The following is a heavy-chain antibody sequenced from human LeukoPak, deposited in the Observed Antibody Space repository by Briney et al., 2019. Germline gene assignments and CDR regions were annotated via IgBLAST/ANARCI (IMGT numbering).Heavy chain of an antibody. Sequence: GGSLRLSCAASGFTFSNYAMSWVRQAPGEGLEWVSAISGTGGSTYYTDSVKGRFTISRDNSKNTLYLQMSSLRVEDTAVYYCAKRHRIASTGTGDWFDPWGQGTLVTVSS. J-gene: IGHJ5*02. CDR1: GFTFSNYA. CDR3: AKRHRIASTGTGDWFDP. D-gene: IGHD6-13*01. CDR2: ISGTGGST. V-gene: IGHV3-23*01.